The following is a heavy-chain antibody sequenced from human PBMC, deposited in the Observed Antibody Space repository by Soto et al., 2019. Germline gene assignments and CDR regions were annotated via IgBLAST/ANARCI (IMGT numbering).Heavy chain of an antibody. D-gene: IGHD2-2*01. CDR2: IIPIYGTA. Sequence: QVQLVQSGAEVKKPGSSVKVSCKASGGTFSNYAISWVRQAPGQGLEWMGGIIPIYGTANYAQKFQGRVTIPPVESTSTAYMELTSLRSEDTAVYYCARSQGCSTSLEIYFYYYYGMDVWGQGTTVTVSS. CDR1: GGTFSNYA. J-gene: IGHJ6*02. V-gene: IGHV1-69*01. CDR3: ARSQGCSTSLEIYFYYYYGMDV.